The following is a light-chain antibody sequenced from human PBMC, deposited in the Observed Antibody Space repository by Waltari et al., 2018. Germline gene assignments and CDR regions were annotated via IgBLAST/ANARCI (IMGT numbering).Light chain of an antibody. CDR3: QQYNKWPLT. CDR1: QSVSST. J-gene: IGKJ4*01. V-gene: IGKV3-15*01. CDR2: GAS. Sequence: EIVMTQSPATLSVSPGERATLSCRASQSVSSTLAWYQQKPGQAPRLLMYGASTRATGIPARFSGSGSGTDFTLTISPLQSEDFAVYYCQQYNKWPLTFGGGTKVEF.